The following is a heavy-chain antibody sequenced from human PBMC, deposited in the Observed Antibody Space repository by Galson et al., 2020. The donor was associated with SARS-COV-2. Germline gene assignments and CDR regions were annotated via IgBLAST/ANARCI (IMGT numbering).Heavy chain of an antibody. Sequence: SETLSLTCTVSGGSVSSGSYYWSWIRQPPGKGLEWIGYIYYSGSTNYNPSLKSRVTISVDTSKNQFSLKLSSVTAADTAVYYCANARSITFGGVRGSAFDIWGQGTMVTVSS. V-gene: IGHV4-61*01. CDR1: GGSVSSGSYY. CDR3: ANARSITFGGVRGSAFDI. CDR2: IYYSGST. D-gene: IGHD3-16*01. J-gene: IGHJ3*02.